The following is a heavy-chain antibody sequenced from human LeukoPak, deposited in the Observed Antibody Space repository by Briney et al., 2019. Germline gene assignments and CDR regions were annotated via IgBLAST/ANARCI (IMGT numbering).Heavy chain of an antibody. V-gene: IGHV3-7*03. Sequence: GRSLRLSCAASGFTFNNYAMHWIRQAPGKGLEWVANIKEDGSDKNYVDSVKGRFTISRDNAKNSLYLQMNSLRAEDTAMYYCARDSGLTTETTYWDYWGQGTLVAVSS. J-gene: IGHJ4*02. CDR3: ARDSGLTTETTYWDY. D-gene: IGHD4-17*01. CDR2: IKEDGSDK. CDR1: GFTFNNYA.